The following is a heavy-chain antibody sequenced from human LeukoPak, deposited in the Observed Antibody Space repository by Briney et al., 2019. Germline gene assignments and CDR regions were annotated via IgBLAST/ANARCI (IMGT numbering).Heavy chain of an antibody. CDR2: MNPNSGNT. CDR3: ARVQLGGSGYFLDY. Sequence: ASVKVSCKASGYTFTSYDINWVRQATGQGLEWMGWMNPNSGNTGYAQKFQGRVTITRNTSISTAYMELSSLRSEDTAVYYCARVQLGGSGYFLDYWGQGTLVTVSS. CDR1: GYTFTSYD. D-gene: IGHD2/OR15-2a*01. V-gene: IGHV1-8*03. J-gene: IGHJ4*02.